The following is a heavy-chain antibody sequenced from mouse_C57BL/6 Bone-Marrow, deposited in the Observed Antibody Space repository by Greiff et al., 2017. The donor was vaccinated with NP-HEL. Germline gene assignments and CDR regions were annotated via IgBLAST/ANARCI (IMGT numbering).Heavy chain of an antibody. J-gene: IGHJ1*03. CDR2: ISYDGSN. D-gene: IGHD1-1*01. CDR1: GYSITSGYY. Sequence: ESGPGLVKPSQSLSLTCSVTGYSITSGYYWNWIRQFPGNKLEWMGYISYDGSNNYNPSLKNRISITRDTSKNQFFLKLNSVTTEDTATYYCARDDYGSSRYFDVWGTGTTVTVSS. V-gene: IGHV3-6*01. CDR3: ARDDYGSSRYFDV.